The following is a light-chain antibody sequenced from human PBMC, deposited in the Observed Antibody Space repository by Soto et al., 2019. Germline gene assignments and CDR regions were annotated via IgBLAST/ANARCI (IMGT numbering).Light chain of an antibody. CDR2: GAS. Sequence: EIVLTQSPGTLSLSPGERATLSCRASQSVSNSYLAWYQQKPGQAPRLLIYGASRRATGIPDRFSGSGSGTDCTLTISRLEPEDFGVYYCQQYGISPSWTFGQGTKVEVK. CDR3: QQYGISPSWT. V-gene: IGKV3-20*01. J-gene: IGKJ1*01. CDR1: QSVSNSY.